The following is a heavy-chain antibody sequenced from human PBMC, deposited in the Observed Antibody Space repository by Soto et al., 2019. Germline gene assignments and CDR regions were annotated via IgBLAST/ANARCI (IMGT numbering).Heavy chain of an antibody. Sequence: EVQLVQSGAEVKKPGESLKISCKGSGYSFTSYWIGWVRQMPGKGLEWMGIIYPGDSDTRYSPSFQGQVTISADKSISTAYLQWSSLKASDTAMYYCARQFRIAARSSPPDYWGQGTLVTVSS. V-gene: IGHV5-51*01. D-gene: IGHD6-6*01. CDR2: IYPGDSDT. CDR1: GYSFTSYW. J-gene: IGHJ4*02. CDR3: ARQFRIAARSSPPDY.